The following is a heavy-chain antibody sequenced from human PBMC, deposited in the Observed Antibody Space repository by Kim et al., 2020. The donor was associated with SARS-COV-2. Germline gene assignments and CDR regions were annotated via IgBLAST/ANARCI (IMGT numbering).Heavy chain of an antibody. Sequence: GGSLRLSCAASGFTFSSYSMNWVRQAPGKGLEWVSSISSSSSYIYYADSVKGRFTISRDNAKNSLYLQMNSLRAEDTAVYYCARGPPFGELFHLRAGHYGMDVWGQGTTVTVSS. CDR2: ISSSSSYI. V-gene: IGHV3-21*01. D-gene: IGHD3-10*01. CDR3: ARGPPFGELFHLRAGHYGMDV. CDR1: GFTFSSYS. J-gene: IGHJ6*02.